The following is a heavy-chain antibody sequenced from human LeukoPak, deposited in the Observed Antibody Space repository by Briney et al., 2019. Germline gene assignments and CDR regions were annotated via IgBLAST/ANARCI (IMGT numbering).Heavy chain of an antibody. Sequence: GGSLRLSYAASGFTFSSYWMSWVRQAPGKGLEWLANIKQDGSEKYYVDSVKGRFTISRDNPKNSLYLQMNSLRAEDTAVYYCARYSGNYRAFDIWGQGKMVTVSS. CDR1: GFTFSSYW. J-gene: IGHJ3*02. V-gene: IGHV3-7*05. D-gene: IGHD1-26*01. CDR2: IKQDGSEK. CDR3: ARYSGNYRAFDI.